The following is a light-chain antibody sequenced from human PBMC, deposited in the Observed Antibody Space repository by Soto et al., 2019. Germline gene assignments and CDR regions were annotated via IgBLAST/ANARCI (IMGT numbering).Light chain of an antibody. V-gene: IGLV1-40*01. CDR1: SSNIGAGYD. CDR2: GNP. Sequence: QAVLTQPTSVSGAPGQRVTISCTGSSSNIGAGYDVHWYQQLPGTAPKLLIYGNPNRPSGVPDRFSGSKSGTSASLAITGLQAEDEVVYYCQSYDSSLSGWVFGGGTKLTVL. J-gene: IGLJ3*02. CDR3: QSYDSSLSGWV.